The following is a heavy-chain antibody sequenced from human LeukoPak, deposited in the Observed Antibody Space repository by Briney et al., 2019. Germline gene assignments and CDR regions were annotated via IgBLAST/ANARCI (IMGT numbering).Heavy chain of an antibody. CDR3: AKSFYGDYENYYYYYYMDV. J-gene: IGHJ6*03. V-gene: IGHV3-30*02. Sequence: GGSLRLSCAASGFTFSSYGMHWVRQAPGKGLEWVAFIRYDGSNKYYADSVKGRFTISRDNSKNTLYLQMNSLRAEDTAVYYCAKSFYGDYENYYYYYYMDVWGKGTTVTISS. CDR1: GFTFSSYG. CDR2: IRYDGSNK. D-gene: IGHD4-17*01.